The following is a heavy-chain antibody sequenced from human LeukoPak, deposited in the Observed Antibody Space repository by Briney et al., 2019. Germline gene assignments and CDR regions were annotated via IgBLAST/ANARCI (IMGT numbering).Heavy chain of an antibody. CDR1: GGSISSGSYY. CDR2: IYTSGST. V-gene: IGHV4-61*02. D-gene: IGHD1-26*01. Sequence: SQTLSLTCTVSGGSISSGSYYWRWLRQPAGKGLEWIGRIYTSGSTNYNPSLKSRVTISVDTSNNQFSLKLSSVAAADTAVYYCARVLVGASYYYYYMDVWGKGTTVTVSS. J-gene: IGHJ6*03. CDR3: ARVLVGASYYYYYMDV.